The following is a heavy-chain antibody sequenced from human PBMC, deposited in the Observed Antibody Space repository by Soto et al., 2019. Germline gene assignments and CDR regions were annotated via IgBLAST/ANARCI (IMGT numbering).Heavy chain of an antibody. CDR2: IYYSGRT. J-gene: IGHJ3*02. CDR1: GGSISSSSYY. Sequence: QLQLQESGPGLVKPSETLSLTCTVSGGSISSSSYYWGWIRQPPGKGLEWIGSIYYSGRTYYNPSLKSRVTISVDTSKNQFSLKLSSVTAADTAVYYCARGYSGYADAFDIWGQGTMVTVSS. V-gene: IGHV4-39*01. D-gene: IGHD5-12*01. CDR3: ARGYSGYADAFDI.